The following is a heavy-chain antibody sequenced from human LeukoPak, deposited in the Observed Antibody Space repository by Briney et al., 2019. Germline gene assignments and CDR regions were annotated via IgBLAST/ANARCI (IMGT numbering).Heavy chain of an antibody. J-gene: IGHJ4*02. CDR1: GFSLSTSGMR. V-gene: IGHV2-70*04. CDR3: ARSYYDILTGYLD. D-gene: IGHD3-9*01. CDR2: IDWDDDK. Sequence: PGPALVKPTQTLTLTCTFSGFSLSTSGMRVSWIRQPPGKALEWLARIDWDDDKFYSTSLKTRLTISKDTSKNQVVLTMTNMDPVDTATYYCARSYYDILTGYLDWGQGALVTVSS.